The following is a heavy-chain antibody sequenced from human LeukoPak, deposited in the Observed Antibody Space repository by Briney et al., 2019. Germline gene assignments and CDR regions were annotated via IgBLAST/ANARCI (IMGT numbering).Heavy chain of an antibody. CDR2: INHSGST. CDR1: GGSFSGYY. Sequence: SETLSLTCAVYGGSFSGYYWSWIRQPPGKGLEWIGEINHSGSTNYNPSLKSRVTISVDTSKNQFSLKLSSVTAADTAVYYCARGYCSSTSCYRRMYYFGYWGQGTLVTVSS. CDR3: ARGYCSSTSCYRRMYYFGY. V-gene: IGHV4-34*01. D-gene: IGHD2-2*01. J-gene: IGHJ4*02.